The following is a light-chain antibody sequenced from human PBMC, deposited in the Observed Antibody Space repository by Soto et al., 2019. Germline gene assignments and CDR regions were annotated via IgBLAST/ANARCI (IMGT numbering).Light chain of an antibody. CDR2: AAS. Sequence: DIQLTQSPSSLSASMGDRVTITCLASRVIGTYLAWYQQKPGKVPELLIYAASTLHSGVPPRFSGSGSGTDFTLTIASLQPEDVATYYCQKYNSALGTFGQGTKVDIK. J-gene: IGKJ1*01. V-gene: IGKV1-27*01. CDR3: QKYNSALGT. CDR1: RVIGTY.